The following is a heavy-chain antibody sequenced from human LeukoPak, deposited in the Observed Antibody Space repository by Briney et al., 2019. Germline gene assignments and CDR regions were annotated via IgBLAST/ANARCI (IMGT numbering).Heavy chain of an antibody. J-gene: IGHJ6*03. V-gene: IGHV1-8*01. CDR1: GYTLTSYD. Sequence: ASVKVSCKASGYTLTSYDINWVRQATGQGLEWMGWMNPNSGNTGYAQKFQGRVTMTRNTSISTAYMELSSLRSEDTAVYYCARRSVVYYYYYMDVWGKGTTVTVSS. D-gene: IGHD1-26*01. CDR3: ARRSVVYYYYYMDV. CDR2: MNPNSGNT.